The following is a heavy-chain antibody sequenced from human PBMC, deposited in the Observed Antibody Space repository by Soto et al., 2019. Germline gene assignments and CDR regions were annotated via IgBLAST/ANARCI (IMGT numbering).Heavy chain of an antibody. CDR1: GGSISSYY. Sequence: PSETLSLTCTVSGGSISSYYWSWIRQPTGKGLEWIGYIYYSGSTNYNPALKSRVTISVDTSKNQFSLKLNSVTAADTAVYYCARHARYYDILAGYSTLSWFDPWGQGTLVTVSS. CDR2: IYYSGST. D-gene: IGHD3-9*01. V-gene: IGHV4-59*08. J-gene: IGHJ5*02. CDR3: ARHARYYDILAGYSTLSWFDP.